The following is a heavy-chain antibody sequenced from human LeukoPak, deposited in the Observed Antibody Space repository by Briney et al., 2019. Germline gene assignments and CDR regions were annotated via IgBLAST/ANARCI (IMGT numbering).Heavy chain of an antibody. D-gene: IGHD5-24*01. V-gene: IGHV1-69*05. CDR3: ARGRRVEMALLDY. J-gene: IGHJ4*02. CDR1: GGTFSSYA. Sequence: SVKVSCKASGGTFSSYAISWVRQAPGQGLEWTGGIIPIFGTANYAQKFQGRVTITTDESTSTAYMELSSLRSEDTAVYYCARGRRVEMALLDYWGQGTLVTVSS. CDR2: IIPIFGTA.